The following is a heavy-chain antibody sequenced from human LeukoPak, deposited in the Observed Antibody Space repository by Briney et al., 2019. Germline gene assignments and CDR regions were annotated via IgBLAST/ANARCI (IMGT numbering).Heavy chain of an antibody. CDR2: ISYDGSNK. CDR3: AREGDPGYGLPIDY. V-gene: IGHV3-30-3*01. J-gene: IGHJ4*02. D-gene: IGHD5-18*01. Sequence: PGRSLRLSCAASGFTFSSYAMHWVRQAPGKGLEWVAVISYDGSNKYYADSVKGRFTISRDNSKNTLYLQMNSLRAEDTAVYYCAREGDPGYGLPIDYWGQGTLVTVSS. CDR1: GFTFSSYA.